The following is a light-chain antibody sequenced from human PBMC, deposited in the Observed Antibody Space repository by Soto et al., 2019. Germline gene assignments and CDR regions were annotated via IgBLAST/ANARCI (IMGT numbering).Light chain of an antibody. Sequence: QSVLTQPASVSGSPGQSITISCAGTRDDIGAYDYVSWYQQHPGNAPTLLVYEVTNRPSGVSDRFSGSKSGNTASLTISGRQAEDEADYYCNSYTNSSAVVFGGGTKVTGL. J-gene: IGLJ2*01. CDR2: EVT. CDR1: RDDIGAYDY. V-gene: IGLV2-14*01. CDR3: NSYTNSSAVV.